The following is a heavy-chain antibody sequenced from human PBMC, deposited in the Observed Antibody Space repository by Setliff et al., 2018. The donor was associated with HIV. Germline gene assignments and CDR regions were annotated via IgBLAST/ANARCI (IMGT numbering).Heavy chain of an antibody. CDR1: GFAFSDYS. CDR2: ISGSSSTK. J-gene: IGHJ4*02. CDR3: AIEDGCGGHYHS. Sequence: GGSLRLSCAASGFAFSDYSMNWVRQAPGKGPEWLSYISGSSSTKYYADSVKGRFTISRDNARSSLFLQMNGLRDEDAGVYYCAIEDGCGGHYHSWGQGALVTVSS. D-gene: IGHD2-21*01. V-gene: IGHV3-48*02.